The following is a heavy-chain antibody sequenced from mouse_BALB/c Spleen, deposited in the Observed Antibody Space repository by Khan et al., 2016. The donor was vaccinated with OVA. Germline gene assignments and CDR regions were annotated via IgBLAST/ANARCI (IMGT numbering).Heavy chain of an antibody. CDR3: AITARINY. D-gene: IGHD1-2*01. CDR1: GYSITSGYG. J-gene: IGHJ2*01. V-gene: IGHV3-2*02. CDR2: ISYSGST. Sequence: EVQLQESGPGLVKPSQSLSLTCTVTGYSITSGYGWNWIRQFPGNKLEWMGYISYSGSTNYNPSLKRRISITRDTSNNQFFLQLNAVTTEDTATYYCAITARINYWGKGTTLTVSS.